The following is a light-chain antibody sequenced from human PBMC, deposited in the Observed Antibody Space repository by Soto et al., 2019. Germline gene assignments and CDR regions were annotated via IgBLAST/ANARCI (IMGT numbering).Light chain of an antibody. CDR1: QGISSY. V-gene: IGKV1-8*01. Sequence: AILITHSPSSFSSSTLYRCTITCRASQGISSYLSWYQQKPGKAPKLLIYAASTLQSGVPSRFSGSGSGTDFTLTISCLQSEDFATYYCQQYYSYPWTFGQGTKWIS. J-gene: IGKJ1*01. CDR3: QQYYSYPWT. CDR2: AAS.